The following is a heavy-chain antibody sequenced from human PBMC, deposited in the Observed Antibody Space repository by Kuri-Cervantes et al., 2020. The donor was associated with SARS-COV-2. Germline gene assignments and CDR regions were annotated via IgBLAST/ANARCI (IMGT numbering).Heavy chain of an antibody. CDR1: GFTFSDHY. CDR2: TRNKANSYTT. J-gene: IGHJ6*02. V-gene: IGHV3-72*01. Sequence: GGSLRLSFAASGFTFSDHYMDWVRQAPGKGLEWVGRTRNKANSYTTEYAASVKGRFTISRDDSKNSLYLQMNSLKTEDTAVYYCARGNYYDSSGYFYYYGMDVWGQGTTVTVSS. CDR3: ARGNYYDSSGYFYYYGMDV. D-gene: IGHD3-22*01.